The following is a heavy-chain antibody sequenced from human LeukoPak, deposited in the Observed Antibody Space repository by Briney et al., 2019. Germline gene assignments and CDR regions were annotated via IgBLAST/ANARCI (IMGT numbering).Heavy chain of an antibody. CDR3: TGGDYGNQRSNNWCDP. D-gene: IGHD4-11*01. V-gene: IGHV1-18*01. J-gene: IGHJ5*02. Sequence: ASVKVSCKASGYTFTSYGISWVRHAPGQGLEWMGWISAYNGNTNYAQKLQGRVTMTTDTSTSTAYMELRSLRSDDTGVYYCTGGDYGNQRSNNWCDPSGPGTLVTASP. CDR2: ISAYNGNT. CDR1: GYTFTSYG.